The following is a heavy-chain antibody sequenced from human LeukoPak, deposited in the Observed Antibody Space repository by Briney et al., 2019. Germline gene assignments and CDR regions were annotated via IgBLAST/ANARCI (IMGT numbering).Heavy chain of an antibody. J-gene: IGHJ6*02. CDR3: ARGHCSGGSCYRDYYYGMDV. V-gene: IGHV3-21*01. CDR2: ISSSSSYI. D-gene: IGHD2-15*01. CDR1: GFSFSSYS. Sequence: GSLRLSCAASGFSFSSYSMNWVRQAPGKGLEWVSSISSSSSYIYYADSVKGRFTISRDNAKNSLYLQMNSLRAEDTAVYYCARGHCSGGSCYRDYYYGMDVWGQGTTVTVSS.